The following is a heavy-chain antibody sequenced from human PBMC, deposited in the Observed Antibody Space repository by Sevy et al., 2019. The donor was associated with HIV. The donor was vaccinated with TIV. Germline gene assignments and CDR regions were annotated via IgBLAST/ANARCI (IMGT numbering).Heavy chain of an antibody. CDR1: GFTFDDYA. Sequence: GGSLRLSCAVSGFTFDDYAMHWVRQAPGKGLEWVSLISWDGGSTYYADSVKGRFTISRDNSKNSLYLQMNSLRAEDTALYYCAKPYRRAGAGDYYYSGMDVWGQGTTVTVSS. CDR3: AKPYRRAGAGDYYYSGMDV. CDR2: ISWDGGST. V-gene: IGHV3-43D*03. J-gene: IGHJ6*02. D-gene: IGHD6-13*01.